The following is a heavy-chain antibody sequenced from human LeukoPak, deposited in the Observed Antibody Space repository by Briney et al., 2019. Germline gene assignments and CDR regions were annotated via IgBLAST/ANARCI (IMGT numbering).Heavy chain of an antibody. D-gene: IGHD3-22*01. CDR1: GGSISSGSYY. CDR2: IYTSGST. J-gene: IGHJ4*02. CDR3: ARGGPGYYDSSGYFDY. Sequence: PSETLSLTCTVSGGSISSGSYYWSWIRQPAGKGLEWIGRIYTSGSTNYNPSLKSRVTMSVDTSKNQFSLKLSSVTAADTAVYYCARGGPGYYDSSGYFDYWGQGTLVTVSS. V-gene: IGHV4-61*02.